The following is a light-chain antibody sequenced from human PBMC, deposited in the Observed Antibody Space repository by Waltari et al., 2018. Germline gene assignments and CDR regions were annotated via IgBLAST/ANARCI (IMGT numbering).Light chain of an antibody. J-gene: IGKJ1*01. CDR1: QSIGRS. CDR2: GAS. CDR3: QHYVRLSVT. Sequence: EIMLTQSPGTLSLSPGERATLSCRTSQSIGRSLAWYQQKPGQAPRLLIYGASSRATDIPDRFSGSGSGTDFSLTINTLEPEDCALYYCQHYVRLSVTFGQGTKVEIK. V-gene: IGKV3-20*01.